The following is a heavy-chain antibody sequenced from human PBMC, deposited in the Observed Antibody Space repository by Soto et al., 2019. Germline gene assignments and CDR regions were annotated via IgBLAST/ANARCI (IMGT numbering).Heavy chain of an antibody. J-gene: IGHJ4*02. V-gene: IGHV4-4*02. CDR1: GDSINTNNW. CDR3: AFPATSDFDY. CDR2: VYHSGST. Sequence: QVHLQASGPGLVKPSGTLSLTCAVSGDSINTNNWWSWVRQPPGKGLEWIGEVYHSGSTIYNPSLKSPVAIPIVQSKNQFSLTVTAVTAADTAVYYCAFPATSDFDYWGQGILVTVSS. D-gene: IGHD4-4*01.